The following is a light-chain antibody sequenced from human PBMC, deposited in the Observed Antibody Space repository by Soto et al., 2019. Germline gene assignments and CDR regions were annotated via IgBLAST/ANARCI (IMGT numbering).Light chain of an antibody. J-gene: IGLJ1*01. V-gene: IGLV2-14*01. CDR2: DVS. CDR1: SSDVGGYNY. CDR3: SSYTSSSVYV. Sequence: QSVLTQPASVSGSPGQSITISCTGTSSDVGGYNYVSWYQQLPGKAPKLMIYDVSDRPSGVSNRFSGSTSGNTASLTISGLQAEDEADYYCSSYTSSSVYVLCNATKVTV.